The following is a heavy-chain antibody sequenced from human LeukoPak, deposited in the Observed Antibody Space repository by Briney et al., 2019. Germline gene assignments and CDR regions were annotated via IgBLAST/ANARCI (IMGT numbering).Heavy chain of an antibody. J-gene: IGHJ5*01. CDR3: AKEDYRDHTTGFDS. D-gene: IGHD4-17*01. CDR1: GFTFSSYP. Sequence: PGGSLRLSCAASGFTFSSYPVSWVRQAPGRGLEWVPAITSSGGTYYIPSVRGRFIVSRDNSRNTLYLQMNGLTAEDTAIYYCAKEDYRDHTTGFDSWGQGTLVTVSS. V-gene: IGHV3-23*01. CDR2: ITSSGGT.